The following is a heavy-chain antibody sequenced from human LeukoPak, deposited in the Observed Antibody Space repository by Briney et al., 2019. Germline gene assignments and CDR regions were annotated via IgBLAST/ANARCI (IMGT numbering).Heavy chain of an antibody. J-gene: IGHJ4*02. Sequence: NPGGSLRLSCAASGFSFSDYYMSWIRQAPGKGLEWVSYISSSGDTMSYADSVKSRFTISRDNAKNSLYLQMSSLRAEHAAIYYCARVMGNYASDYWGQGALVTVSS. CDR2: ISSSGDTM. D-gene: IGHD1-7*01. CDR3: ARVMGNYASDY. V-gene: IGHV3-11*04. CDR1: GFSFSDYY.